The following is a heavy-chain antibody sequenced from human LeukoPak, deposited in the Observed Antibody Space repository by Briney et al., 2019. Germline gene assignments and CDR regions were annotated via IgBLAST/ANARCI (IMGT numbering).Heavy chain of an antibody. J-gene: IGHJ4*02. CDR1: GFTFSSYA. CDR2: ISYDGSNK. V-gene: IGHV3-30-3*01. Sequence: GRSLRLSCAASGFTFSSYAMHWVRQAPGKGLEWVAVISYDGSNKYYADSVKGRFTISRDNSKNTLYLQMNSLRAEDTAVYYCARVKRSTSCLDYWGQGTLVTVSS. CDR3: ARVKRSTSCLDY. D-gene: IGHD2-2*01.